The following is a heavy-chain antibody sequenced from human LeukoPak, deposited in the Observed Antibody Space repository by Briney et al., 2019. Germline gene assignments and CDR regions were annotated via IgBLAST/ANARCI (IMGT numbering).Heavy chain of an antibody. J-gene: IGHJ4*02. CDR1: GFTFSSYS. D-gene: IGHD2-2*01. Sequence: GGSLRLSCAASGFTFSSYSMNWVRQALGKGLEWVSSISSSGTYIYYADSVKGRFTISRDNAKNSLYLQMNSLRAEDTAVYYCARGYCSSTNCSIDYWGQGTLVTVSS. CDR2: ISSSGTYI. V-gene: IGHV3-21*01. CDR3: ARGYCSSTNCSIDY.